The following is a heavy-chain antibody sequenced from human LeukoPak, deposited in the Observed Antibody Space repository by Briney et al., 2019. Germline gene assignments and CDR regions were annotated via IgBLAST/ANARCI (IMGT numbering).Heavy chain of an antibody. Sequence: ASVKVSCKASGYTFTSYDINWVRQATGQGLEWMGWLNPNSGNTGYAQKFQGRVTMTRNTSISTAYMELSSLRSEDTAMYYCARARIAARLQKRDWFDPWGQGTLVTVSS. CDR2: LNPNSGNT. CDR1: GYTFTSYD. D-gene: IGHD6-6*01. J-gene: IGHJ5*02. CDR3: ARARIAARLQKRDWFDP. V-gene: IGHV1-8*01.